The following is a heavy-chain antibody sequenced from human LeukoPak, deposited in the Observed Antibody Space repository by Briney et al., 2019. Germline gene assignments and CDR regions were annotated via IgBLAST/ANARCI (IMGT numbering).Heavy chain of an antibody. V-gene: IGHV4-39*01. CDR3: ARHAGGITIYGVVTYHDY. CDR2: IYYGGST. Sequence: PSETLSLTCTVSGGSISSSSYYWGWMRQPPGKGLEWIGSIYYGGSTYYNPSLKSRVTISVDTSKNQFYLKLSSVTAADTAVYYSARHAGGITIYGVVTYHDYWGQGTLVTVSS. J-gene: IGHJ4*02. CDR1: GGSISSSSYY. D-gene: IGHD3-3*01.